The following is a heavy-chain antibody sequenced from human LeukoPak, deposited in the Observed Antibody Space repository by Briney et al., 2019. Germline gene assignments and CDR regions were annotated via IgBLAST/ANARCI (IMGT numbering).Heavy chain of an antibody. CDR2: IKDGGLT. V-gene: IGHV4-34*01. CDR3: TRGFSGVVARD. Sequence: SETLSLTCAVDGGSLSGYYWGWIRQPPGKGLEWIGEIKDGGLTNYNPSLKSRVTISGDTSKSQFSLTLTSVTAADTAVYYCTRGFSGVVARDWGQGSLVTVSS. J-gene: IGHJ4*02. D-gene: IGHD2-15*01. CDR1: GGSLSGYY.